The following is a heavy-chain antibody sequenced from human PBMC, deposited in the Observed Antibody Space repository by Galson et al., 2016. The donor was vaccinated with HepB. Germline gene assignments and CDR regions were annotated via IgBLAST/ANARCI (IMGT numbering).Heavy chain of an antibody. CDR2: IFYSGTA. CDR1: GGTISRYS. D-gene: IGHD3-3*01. J-gene: IGHJ5*02. V-gene: IGHV4-59*01. CDR3: ARDFAPFGP. Sequence: SETLSLTCAVSGGTISRYSWSWIRQPPGKEMEWIGYIFYSGTAKYNPSLKSRVTISVDTSKNQFSLKLTSLTAADTAVYYCARDFAPFGPWGQGILVTVSS.